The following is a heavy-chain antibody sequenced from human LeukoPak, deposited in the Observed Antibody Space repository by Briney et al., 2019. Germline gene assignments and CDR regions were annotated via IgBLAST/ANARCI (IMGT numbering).Heavy chain of an antibody. Sequence: SETLSLTCAVSGGSLSGYYWTWIRQPPGKGLEWIGSIYYSGSTYYNPSLKSRVTISVDTSKNQFSLKLSSVTAADTAVYYCARASPDYYDSSGYYDYWGQGTLVTVSS. CDR2: IYYSGST. CDR1: GGSLSGYY. V-gene: IGHV4-39*07. D-gene: IGHD3-22*01. CDR3: ARASPDYYDSSGYYDY. J-gene: IGHJ4*02.